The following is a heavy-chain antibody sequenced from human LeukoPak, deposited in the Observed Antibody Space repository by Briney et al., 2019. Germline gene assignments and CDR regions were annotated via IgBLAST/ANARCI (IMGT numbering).Heavy chain of an antibody. J-gene: IGHJ4*02. D-gene: IGHD3-3*01. Sequence: PGRSLRLSCAASGFTFSSYGMRWVRQAPGKGLEWVAVIWYDGSNKYYADSVKGRFTISRDNSKNTLYLQMNSLRAEDTAVYYCARGRRFLEGWGQGTLVTVSS. CDR1: GFTFSSYG. CDR3: ARGRRFLEG. V-gene: IGHV3-33*01. CDR2: IWYDGSNK.